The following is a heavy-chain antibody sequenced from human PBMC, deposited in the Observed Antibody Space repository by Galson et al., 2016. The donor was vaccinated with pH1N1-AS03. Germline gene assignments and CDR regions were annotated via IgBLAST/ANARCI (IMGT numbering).Heavy chain of an antibody. D-gene: IGHD1-1*01. J-gene: IGHJ6*03. Sequence: SLRLSCAASGFSIGNYWMDWLRQAPGKGLQWVAKINQDGSVKRYVDSVKGRFTISRDNAKNSLYLQMDSLSAEDTAVYYCAKVGGVFDWNDYNYTDVWGKGTTVTVSS. CDR1: GFSIGNYW. CDR2: INQDGSVK. CDR3: AKVGGVFDWNDYNYTDV. V-gene: IGHV3-7*01.